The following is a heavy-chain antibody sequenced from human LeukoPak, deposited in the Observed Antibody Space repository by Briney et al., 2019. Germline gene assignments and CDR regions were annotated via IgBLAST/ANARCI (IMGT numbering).Heavy chain of an antibody. D-gene: IGHD6-6*01. V-gene: IGHV1-24*01. J-gene: IGHJ6*03. CDR2: FDPEDGET. Sequence: GASVKVSCKVSGYTLTELSMHWVRQAPGKGLEWMGGFDPEDGETIYAQKFQGRVTMTEDTSTDTAYMELSSLRSEDTAVYYCATDQRWTTYSSSWRDYYYYYMGVWGKGTTVTVSS. CDR1: GYTLTELS. CDR3: ATDQRWTTYSSSWRDYYYYYMGV.